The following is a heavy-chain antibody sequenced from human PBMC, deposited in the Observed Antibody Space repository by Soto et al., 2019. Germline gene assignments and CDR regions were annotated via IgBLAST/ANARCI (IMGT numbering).Heavy chain of an antibody. CDR1: GGSIRSYY. CDR2: IYYGANA. Sequence: SETMSLTCTVSGGSIRSYYWSWIRQPPGKGLEWMGYIYYGANANYNPSLKSRVTTSVDMSKNQFSLKVTSVTAADAAVYYCARSDSGTFSFDFWGQGTLVTVSS. V-gene: IGHV4-59*01. D-gene: IGHD1-26*01. CDR3: ARSDSGTFSFDF. J-gene: IGHJ4*02.